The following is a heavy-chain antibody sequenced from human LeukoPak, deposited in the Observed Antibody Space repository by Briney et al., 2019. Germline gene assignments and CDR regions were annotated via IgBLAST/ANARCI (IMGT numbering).Heavy chain of an antibody. CDR3: ARAAYCGGDCYYAEYFQH. CDR2: IYPGDSDT. CDR1: GYSFTSYW. V-gene: IGHV5-51*01. D-gene: IGHD2-21*02. Sequence: GESLQISCKGSGYSFTSYWIGWVRQMPGKGLEWMGIIYPGDSDTRYSPSFQGQVTISADKSISTAYLQWSSLKASDTAMYYCARAAYCGGDCYYAEYFQHWGQGTLVTVSS. J-gene: IGHJ1*01.